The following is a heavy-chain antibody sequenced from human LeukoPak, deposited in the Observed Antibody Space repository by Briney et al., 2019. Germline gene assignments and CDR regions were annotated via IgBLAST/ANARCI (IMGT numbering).Heavy chain of an antibody. CDR3: ARHPYSVYVTTTDAFDI. V-gene: IGHV4-34*01. CDR2: INHSGST. J-gene: IGHJ3*02. CDR1: GGSFSGYY. D-gene: IGHD5/OR15-5a*01. Sequence: SETLSLTYAVYGGSFSGYYWSWIRQPPGKGLEWIGEINHSGSTNYNPSLKSRVTISVDTSKNQFSLKLSSVTAADTAVYCCARHPYSVYVTTTDAFDIWGQGTMVTVSS.